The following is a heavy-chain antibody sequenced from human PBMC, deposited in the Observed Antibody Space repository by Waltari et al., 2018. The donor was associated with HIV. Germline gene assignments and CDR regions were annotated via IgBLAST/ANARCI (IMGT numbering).Heavy chain of an antibody. D-gene: IGHD2-15*01. CDR2: INTSGGT. Sequence: QVQLQESGPGLVKPSQTLSLTCTVSGGSISSGRYYWSWIRQPAGKGLEWIGRINTSGGTNSNPSLKSRVTISVDTSKNQVSLKLSSVTAADTAVYYCARAGVVVAAIENWFDPWGQGTLVTVSS. J-gene: IGHJ5*02. V-gene: IGHV4-61*02. CDR1: GGSISSGRYY. CDR3: ARAGVVVAAIENWFDP.